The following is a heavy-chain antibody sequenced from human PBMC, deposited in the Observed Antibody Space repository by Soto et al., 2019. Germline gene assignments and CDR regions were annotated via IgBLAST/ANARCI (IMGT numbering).Heavy chain of an antibody. D-gene: IGHD6-13*01. V-gene: IGHV4-39*01. CDR1: GVSISSDRSS. CDR2: ISSTAAT. Sequence: QLQLHEAGPGLVKPSETLSLTCGVSGVSISSDRSSWAWIRQPPGMGLEWIGTISSTAATWHRPSLQSRLSMAVYTSKNEVSVRLTSVTAAVTAVDYGARHTERYVSSWYWLEIWGHGIPVTVSS. CDR3: ARHTERYVSSWYWLEI. J-gene: IGHJ4*01.